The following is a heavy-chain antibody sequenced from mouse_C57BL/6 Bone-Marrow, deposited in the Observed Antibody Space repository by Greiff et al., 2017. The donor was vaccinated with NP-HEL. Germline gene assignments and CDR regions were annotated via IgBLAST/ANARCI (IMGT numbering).Heavy chain of an antibody. Sequence: LVESGPELVKPGASVKISCKASGYAFSSSWMNWVKQRPGKGLEWIGRIYPGDGDTNYNGKFKGQAPLTADKSSSTAYMQLSSLTSEDSAVYFCARWKLRAMDYWGQGTSVTVSS. D-gene: IGHD1-1*02. V-gene: IGHV1-82*01. CDR2: IYPGDGDT. J-gene: IGHJ4*01. CDR3: ARWKLRAMDY. CDR1: GYAFSSSW.